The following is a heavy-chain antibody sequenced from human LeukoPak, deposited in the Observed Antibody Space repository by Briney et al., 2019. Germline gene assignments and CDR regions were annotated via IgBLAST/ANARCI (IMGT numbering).Heavy chain of an antibody. V-gene: IGHV5-51*01. CDR3: ARQGGLSGDSSGYYSDY. CDR1: GYSFTSYW. J-gene: IGHJ4*02. Sequence: KDGESLKISCKDSGYSFTSYWIGWVRQMPGKGLEWMGIIYPGDSDTRYSPSFQGQVTISADKSISTAYLQWSSLKASDTAMYYCARQGGLSGDSSGYYSDYWGQGTLVTVSS. CDR2: IYPGDSDT. D-gene: IGHD3-22*01.